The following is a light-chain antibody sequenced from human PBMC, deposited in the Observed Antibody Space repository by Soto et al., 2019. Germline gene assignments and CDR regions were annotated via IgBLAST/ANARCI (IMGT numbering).Light chain of an antibody. J-gene: IGLJ3*02. CDR2: EVS. CDR1: SSDVGTYNY. CDR3: SSYTSTSTEV. Sequence: QSALTQPASVSGSPGQSITISCTGTSSDVGTYNYVSWYQQHPGKAPKLMIYEVSSWPSGVSNRFSGSKSGNTASLTISGLQAEDEADYYCSSYTSTSTEVFGGGTKLTVL. V-gene: IGLV2-14*01.